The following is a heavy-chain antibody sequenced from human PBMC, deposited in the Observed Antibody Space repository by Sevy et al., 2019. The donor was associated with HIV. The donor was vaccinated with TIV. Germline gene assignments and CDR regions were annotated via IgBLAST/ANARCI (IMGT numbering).Heavy chain of an antibody. CDR2: VKEDGIEK. D-gene: IGHD3-10*01. J-gene: IGHJ5*02. Sequence: GGSLRLSCVASGFTFSNYWMSWVRQAPGKGLEWVANVKEDGIEKYYVESVKGRFTISRDNAKNSLYLQMNSLRAEDTAVYYCARGRNNYRSWGQGTLVTVSS. CDR1: GFTFSNYW. V-gene: IGHV3-7*01. CDR3: ARGRNNYRS.